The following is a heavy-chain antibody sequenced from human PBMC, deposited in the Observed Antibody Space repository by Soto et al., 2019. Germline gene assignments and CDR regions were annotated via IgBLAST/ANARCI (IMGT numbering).Heavy chain of an antibody. CDR2: IIPDSGAT. CDR1: GYTFTGYY. V-gene: IGHV1-2*02. CDR3: ARGDRISIFGAINWLDP. Sequence: GASVKVSCKASGYTFTGYYIHWVRQAPGQGLEWMGWIIPDSGATNYTQKLQGRVTMTSETSTNTAFLELSRLRSDDTAVYFCARGDRISIFGAINWLDPWGQGTLVTVSS. D-gene: IGHD3-3*01. J-gene: IGHJ5*02.